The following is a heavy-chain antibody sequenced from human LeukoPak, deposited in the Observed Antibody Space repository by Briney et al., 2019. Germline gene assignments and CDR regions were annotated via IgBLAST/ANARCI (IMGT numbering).Heavy chain of an antibody. Sequence: PGGSLRLSCAASGFTFSNYWMSWVRQSPGKGLEWVANINQDGSQKYYVDSVKGRFTISRDNAKNSLYLQTNSLRDEDAAVYYCASGNSGYAALRLDVWGQGTTVTVSS. CDR1: GFTFSNYW. CDR3: ASGNSGYAALRLDV. V-gene: IGHV3-7*05. J-gene: IGHJ6*02. CDR2: INQDGSQK. D-gene: IGHD5-12*01.